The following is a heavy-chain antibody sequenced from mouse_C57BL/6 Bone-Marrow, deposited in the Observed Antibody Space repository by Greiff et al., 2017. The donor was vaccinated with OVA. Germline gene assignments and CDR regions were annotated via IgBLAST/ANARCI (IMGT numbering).Heavy chain of an antibody. D-gene: IGHD3-2*02. CDR3: ARRQLRLRAMDY. J-gene: IGHJ4*01. CDR2: ISSGGSYT. Sequence: VQLKESGGDLVKPGGSLKLSCAASGFTFSSYGMSWVRQTPDKRLEWVATISSGGSYTYYPDSVKGRFTISRDNAKNTLYLQMSSLKSEDTAMYYCARRQLRLRAMDYWGQGTSVTVSS. V-gene: IGHV5-6*01. CDR1: GFTFSSYG.